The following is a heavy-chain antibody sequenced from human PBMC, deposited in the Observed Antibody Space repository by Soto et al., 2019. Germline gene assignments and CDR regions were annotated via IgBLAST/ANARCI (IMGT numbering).Heavy chain of an antibody. V-gene: IGHV1-69*01. CDR1: GVTFSNYD. CDR2: AITVYGST. Sequence: QVQLVQSGAEVKKPGSSVKVSCAVSGVTFSNYDITWVRQAPGQGLEWLGGAITVYGSTNYAQKFQGRVTITAGESATTTFMELSSLRSDDTAVYYCARRGVANSRDAFDIWGQGTLVTVS. D-gene: IGHD1-26*01. CDR3: ARRGVANSRDAFDI. J-gene: IGHJ3*02.